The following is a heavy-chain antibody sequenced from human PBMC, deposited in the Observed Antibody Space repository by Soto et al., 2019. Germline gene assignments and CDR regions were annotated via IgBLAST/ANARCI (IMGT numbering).Heavy chain of an antibody. CDR2: IWYDGSNK. D-gene: IGHD3-3*01. J-gene: IGHJ4*02. Sequence: QVQLVESGGGVVQPGRSLRLSCAASGFTFSSYGMHWVRQAPGKGLEWVAVIWYDGSNKYNADSVKGRFTSSRDNSKNTLYLQMNSLRAEDTAVYYCAREFWSGPFDYWGQGTLVTVSS. CDR3: AREFWSGPFDY. CDR1: GFTFSSYG. V-gene: IGHV3-33*01.